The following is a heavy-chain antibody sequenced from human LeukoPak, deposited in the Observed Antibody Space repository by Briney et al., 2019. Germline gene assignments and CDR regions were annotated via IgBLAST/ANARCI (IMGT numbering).Heavy chain of an antibody. CDR3: AKDRGFANYYFDY. Sequence: PGGSLRLSCAASGFTFSRYAMSWVRQAPGKGLEWVSGISWNSGSIGYADSVKGRFTISRDNAKNSLYLQMNSLRAEDTALYYCAKDRGFANYYFDYWGQGTLVTVSS. CDR2: ISWNSGSI. V-gene: IGHV3-9*01. J-gene: IGHJ4*02. CDR1: GFTFSRYA. D-gene: IGHD3-16*01.